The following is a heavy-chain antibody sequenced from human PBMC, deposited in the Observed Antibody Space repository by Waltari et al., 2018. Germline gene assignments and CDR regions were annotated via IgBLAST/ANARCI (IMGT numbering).Heavy chain of an antibody. V-gene: IGHV3-30*02. CDR3: AKPIVATTLGYYYYYMDV. CDR2: IRYDGSNK. J-gene: IGHJ6*03. D-gene: IGHD5-12*01. Sequence: QVQLVESGGGVVQPGGSLRLSCAASGFTFSSYGLPWVRQAPGKGLEWVAFIRYDGSNKYYADSVKGRFTISRDNSKNTLYLQMNSLRAEDTAVYYCAKPIVATTLGYYYYYMDVWGKGTTVTVSS. CDR1: GFTFSSYG.